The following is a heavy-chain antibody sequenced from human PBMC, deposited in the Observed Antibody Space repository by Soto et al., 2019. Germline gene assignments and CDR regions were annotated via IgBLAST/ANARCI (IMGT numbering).Heavy chain of an antibody. CDR2: IYHSGST. CDR3: ARSGLLVRVWDY. Sequence: QLQLQESGSGLVKSSQSLSLTCAVSGGSISSGGYSWSWIRQPPGKGLEWIGYIYHSGSTYYNPSLKSRVTISVDRSKNQFSLKLSSVTAADTAVYYCARSGLLVRVWDYWGQGTLVTVSS. J-gene: IGHJ4*02. CDR1: GGSISSGGYS. D-gene: IGHD6-13*01. V-gene: IGHV4-30-2*01.